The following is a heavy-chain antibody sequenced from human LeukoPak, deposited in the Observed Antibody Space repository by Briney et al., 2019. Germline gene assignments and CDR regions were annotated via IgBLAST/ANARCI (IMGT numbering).Heavy chain of an antibody. D-gene: IGHD6-13*01. CDR3: ARELVAAADPGWFDP. J-gene: IGHJ5*02. V-gene: IGHV1-2*02. Sequence: ASVKVSCKASGYTFTSYGISWVRQAPGQGLEWMGWINPNSGGTNYAQKFQGRVTMTRDTSISTAYMELSRLRSDDTAVYYCARELVAAADPGWFDPWGQGTLVTVSS. CDR1: GYTFTSYG. CDR2: INPNSGGT.